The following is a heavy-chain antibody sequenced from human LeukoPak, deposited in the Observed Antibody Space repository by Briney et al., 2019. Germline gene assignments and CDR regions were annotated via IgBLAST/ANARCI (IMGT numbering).Heavy chain of an antibody. V-gene: IGHV4-39*01. D-gene: IGHD3-10*01. Sequence: GSLRLSCAASGFTFSSYWVHWVRQAPGKGLEWIGNIYYSGSTYCNPSLKSRVTISVDTSKNQFSLKLSSVTAADTAVYYCARRISSGLSWFDPWGQGAPVTVSS. CDR1: GFTFSSYW. J-gene: IGHJ5*02. CDR2: IYYSGST. CDR3: ARRISSGLSWFDP.